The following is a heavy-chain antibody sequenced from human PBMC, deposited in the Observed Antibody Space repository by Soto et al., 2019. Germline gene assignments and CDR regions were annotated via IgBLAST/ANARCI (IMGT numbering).Heavy chain of an antibody. Sequence: CVCIRLSCAACRLNFDDHAIHWVRQAPGKGLEWVAGISWNSGSIDSADSVKGRFTISRDIATNSLHLQMNCLRAEDTPLYPCAKDIEYSRGRNYYYYGMGVWDQGTTLTTSS. J-gene: IGHJ6*02. V-gene: IGHV3-9*01. CDR1: RLNFDDHA. CDR3: AKDIEYSRGRNYYYYGMGV. D-gene: IGHD6-6*01. CDR2: ISWNSGSI.